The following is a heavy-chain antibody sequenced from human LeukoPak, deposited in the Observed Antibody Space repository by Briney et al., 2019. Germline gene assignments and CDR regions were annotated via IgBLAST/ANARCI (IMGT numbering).Heavy chain of an antibody. Sequence: GASVKVSCKASGYTFTSYAMNWVRQAPGQGLEWMGWINTNTGNPTYAQGFTGRFVFSLDTSVSTAYLQISSLKAEDTAVYYCARRDMVRGVIRFDPWGQGTLVTVSS. CDR1: GYTFTSYA. CDR2: INTNTGNP. J-gene: IGHJ5*02. V-gene: IGHV7-4-1*02. CDR3: ARRDMVRGVIRFDP. D-gene: IGHD3-10*01.